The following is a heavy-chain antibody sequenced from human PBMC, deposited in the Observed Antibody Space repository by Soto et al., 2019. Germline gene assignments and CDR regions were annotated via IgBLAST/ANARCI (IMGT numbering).Heavy chain of an antibody. CDR1: GDSISSSNW. CDR2: IYHSGNV. Sequence: PSETLSLTCAVSGDSISSSNWRSWVRQPPGKGLEWIGEIYHSGNVNYNPSLKSRVTISVDKSKNHFSLKLTSVTAADTAVYYCARVLGSGWYSIDYWGQGTLVTVSS. J-gene: IGHJ4*02. V-gene: IGHV4-4*02. CDR3: ARVLGSGWYSIDY. D-gene: IGHD6-19*01.